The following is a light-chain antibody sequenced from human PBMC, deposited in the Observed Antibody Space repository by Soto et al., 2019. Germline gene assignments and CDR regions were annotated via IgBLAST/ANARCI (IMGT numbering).Light chain of an antibody. CDR1: QSVSSSY. V-gene: IGKV3-20*01. CDR3: QQYASSPPT. Sequence: EIVLTQSPGTLSLSPGERATLSCRASQSVSSSYLAWYQQKPGRAPRLLIYVASRRATGVPDRFSGSGSGTDFTLTISRLEPEDFVVYYCQQYASSPPTFGQGTRLEIK. J-gene: IGKJ5*01. CDR2: VAS.